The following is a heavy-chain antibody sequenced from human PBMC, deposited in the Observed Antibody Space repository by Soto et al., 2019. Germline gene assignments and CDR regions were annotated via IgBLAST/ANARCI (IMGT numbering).Heavy chain of an antibody. J-gene: IGHJ6*02. V-gene: IGHV1-18*01. D-gene: IGHD6-19*01. CDR3: ARQYSSGWYGYYYGMDV. CDR2: ISAYNGNT. Sequence: QVQLVQSGAEVKKPGASVKVSCKASGYTFTSYGISWVRQAPGQGLEWMGWISAYNGNTNYAQKLQARVTMTTDTSTSTAYTELRSLRSDDTAVYYCARQYSSGWYGYYYGMDVWGQGTTVTVSS. CDR1: GYTFTSYG.